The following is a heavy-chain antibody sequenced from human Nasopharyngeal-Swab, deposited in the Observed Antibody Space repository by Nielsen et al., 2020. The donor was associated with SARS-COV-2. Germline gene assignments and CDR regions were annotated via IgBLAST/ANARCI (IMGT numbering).Heavy chain of an antibody. D-gene: IGHD3-22*01. J-gene: IGHJ4*02. Sequence: WIRQPPGKGLEWIGYIYYSGSTNYNPSLKSRVTISVVTSKNQFSLKLSSVTAADTAVYYCARLRNYDSSGYSTYYFDYWGQGTLVTVSS. CDR2: IYYSGST. CDR3: ARLRNYDSSGYSTYYFDY. V-gene: IGHV4-61*07.